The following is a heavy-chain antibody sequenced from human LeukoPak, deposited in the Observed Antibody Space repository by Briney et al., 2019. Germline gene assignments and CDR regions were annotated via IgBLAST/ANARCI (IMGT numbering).Heavy chain of an antibody. Sequence: GGTLRLSCVASEFTFNNYAMAWVRQGPGKGLEWVSSISGSGGNTYYADSVKGRFTISRDSSKNTLFLQMNRLRPEDAAVYYCAKAPVTTCRGAFCYPFDYWGLGTLVTVSS. CDR2: ISGSGGNT. J-gene: IGHJ4*02. V-gene: IGHV3-23*01. CDR3: AKAPVTTCRGAFCYPFDY. CDR1: EFTFNNYA. D-gene: IGHD2-15*01.